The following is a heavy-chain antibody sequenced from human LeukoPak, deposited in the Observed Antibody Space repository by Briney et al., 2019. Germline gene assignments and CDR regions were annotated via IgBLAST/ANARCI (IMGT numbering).Heavy chain of an antibody. D-gene: IGHD2-2*02. V-gene: IGHV3-30*03. Sequence: GGSLRLSCAASGFTFSSYGMHWVRQAPGKGLEWVAVISYDGSNKYYADSVKGRFTISRDNSKNTLYLQMNSLRAEDTAVYYCAGVYLGYFDYWGQGTLVTVSS. CDR1: GFTFSSYG. CDR3: AGVYLGYFDY. J-gene: IGHJ4*02. CDR2: ISYDGSNK.